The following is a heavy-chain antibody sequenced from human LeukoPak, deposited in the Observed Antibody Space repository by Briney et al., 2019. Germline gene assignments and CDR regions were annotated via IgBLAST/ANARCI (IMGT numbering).Heavy chain of an antibody. CDR3: ARVPVAAGEYFDY. J-gene: IGHJ4*02. D-gene: IGHD6-19*01. Sequence: TPSETLSLTCAVYGGSFSGYYWSWIRQPPGKGLEWIGEINHSGSTNYNPSLKSRVTISVDTSKNQFSLKLTSVTPADTAVYYCARVPVAAGEYFDYWGQGTLVTVSS. CDR2: INHSGST. V-gene: IGHV4-34*01. CDR1: GGSFSGYY.